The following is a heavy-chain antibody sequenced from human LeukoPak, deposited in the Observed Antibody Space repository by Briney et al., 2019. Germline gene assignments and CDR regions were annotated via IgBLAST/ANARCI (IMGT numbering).Heavy chain of an antibody. Sequence: ASVKVPCKASGYTFTSYGISWVRQAPGQGLEWMGWISAYNGNTNYAQKLQGRVTMTTDTSTSTAYMELRSLRSDDTAVYYCARGYCSSTSCYTGSYDWFDPWGQGTLVTVSS. D-gene: IGHD2-2*02. V-gene: IGHV1-18*01. CDR1: GYTFTSYG. CDR3: ARGYCSSTSCYTGSYDWFDP. CDR2: ISAYNGNT. J-gene: IGHJ5*02.